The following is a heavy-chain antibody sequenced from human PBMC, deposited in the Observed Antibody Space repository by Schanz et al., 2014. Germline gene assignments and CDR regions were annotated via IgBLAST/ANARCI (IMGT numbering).Heavy chain of an antibody. CDR3: ARGGPAYYFDD. CDR1: GFTLNNAW. Sequence: VQLVDSGGGLVKPGGSLRLSCATSGFTLNNAWMNWVRQAPGKGLEWVSFIYIGGNTYYADSVKGRFTISRDNSKNTVYMQMNSLRAEDTAVYYCARGGPAYYFDDWGQGTLVTVSS. CDR2: IYIGGNT. J-gene: IGHJ4*02. V-gene: IGHV3-66*01.